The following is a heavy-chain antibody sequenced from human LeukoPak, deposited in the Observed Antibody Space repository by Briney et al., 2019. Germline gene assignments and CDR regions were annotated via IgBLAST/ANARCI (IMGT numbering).Heavy chain of an antibody. CDR2: INPHADST. CDR3: ARDGYCSGGSCHSFEY. V-gene: IGHV1-46*01. D-gene: IGHD2-15*01. J-gene: IGHJ4*02. CDR1: GYTFTFYY. Sequence: ASVKVSCKTSGYTFTFYYIHWVRRAPGQGLEGMGIINPHADSTTYAQKFQGRVTMTRDMSTSTVYMELSSLRSEDTAVYFCARDGYCSGGSCHSFEYWGQGTLVTVSS.